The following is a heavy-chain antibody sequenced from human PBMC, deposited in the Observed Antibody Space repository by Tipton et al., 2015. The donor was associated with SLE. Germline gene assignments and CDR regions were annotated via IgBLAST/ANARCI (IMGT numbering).Heavy chain of an antibody. CDR2: VYYSGST. V-gene: IGHV4-59*08. CDR3: ARIVTYYDFWSGPGKVYYYYYMDV. Sequence: LRLSCTVSGGSISPYYWSWVRQPPGKGLEWIGYVYYSGSTMYNSSLRSRVTMAVDTSKNQFSLRMTSVTAADTAVYYCARIVTYYDFWSGPGKVYYYYYMDVWGKGTTVTVSS. J-gene: IGHJ6*03. D-gene: IGHD3-3*01. CDR1: GGSISPYY.